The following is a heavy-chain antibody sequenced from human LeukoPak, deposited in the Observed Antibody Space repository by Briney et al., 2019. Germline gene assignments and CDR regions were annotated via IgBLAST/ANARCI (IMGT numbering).Heavy chain of an antibody. CDR3: ARGPVVRFLEWLLYGAFDY. CDR1: GFTFSSAW. J-gene: IGHJ4*02. D-gene: IGHD3-3*01. Sequence: GSLRLSCAVSGFTFSSAWMTWVRQPPGKGLEWIGEINHSGSTNYNPSLKSRVTISVDTSKNQFSLKLSSVTAADTAVYYCARGPVVRFLEWLLYGAFDYWGQGTLVTVSS. V-gene: IGHV4-34*01. CDR2: INHSGST.